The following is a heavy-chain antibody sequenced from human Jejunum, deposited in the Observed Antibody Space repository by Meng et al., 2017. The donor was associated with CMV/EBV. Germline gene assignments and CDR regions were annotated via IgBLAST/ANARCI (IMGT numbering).Heavy chain of an antibody. Sequence: VQLVESXGGLVQPGVSLGLSCAASGFTFSTYWMHWVRQTPGKGLEWVSRMNGDGSSISYRDSVKGRFTISRDNAKNTLFLQMISLRDEDTAVYYCARSPGGYFDSWGQGTLVNVSS. J-gene: IGHJ4*02. CDR2: MNGDGSSI. CDR1: GFTFSTYW. CDR3: ARSPGGYFDS. V-gene: IGHV3-74*01.